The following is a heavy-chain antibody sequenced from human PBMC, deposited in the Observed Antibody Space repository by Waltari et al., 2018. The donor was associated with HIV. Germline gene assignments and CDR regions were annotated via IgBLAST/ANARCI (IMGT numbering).Heavy chain of an antibody. CDR2: IGSTGRTT. Sequence: EVQLVESGGGLVQPGGSLRRSCAASGFTFSSYGMNWVRRAPGKGLEWVAHIGSTGRTTHYADSVKGRFTISRDDAKNSLYLQANSLRDEDTGVYFCARLQTWFDYWGQGTLVAVSS. CDR1: GFTFSSYG. J-gene: IGHJ4*02. CDR3: ARLQTWFDY. V-gene: IGHV3-48*03.